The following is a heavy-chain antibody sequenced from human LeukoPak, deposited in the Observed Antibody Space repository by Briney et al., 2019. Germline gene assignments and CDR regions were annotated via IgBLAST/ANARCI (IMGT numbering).Heavy chain of an antibody. Sequence: ASVKVSCKASGYTLTAYGFSWVRQAPGQGLEWMGWIYTYNGNANYAQTFQGRVTLTSDTSTTTVYMELRNLTSDDTAVYYCARDSSPVAGMGRFWGQGSLVTVSS. CDR1: GYTLTAYG. D-gene: IGHD6-19*01. J-gene: IGHJ1*01. CDR2: IYTYNGNA. V-gene: IGHV1-18*01. CDR3: ARDSSPVAGMGRF.